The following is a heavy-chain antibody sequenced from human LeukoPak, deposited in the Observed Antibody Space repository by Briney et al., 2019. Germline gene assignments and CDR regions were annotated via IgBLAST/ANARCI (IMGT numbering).Heavy chain of an antibody. CDR3: ATALLGAFDI. CDR2: INDGNGNT. CDR1: GYTFTSYV. V-gene: IGHV1-3*03. Sequence: ASVKVSCKASGYTFTSYVMHWVRQAPGQRLEWMGCINDGNGNTKYSQEFQGRVTMTEDTSTDTAYMELSSLRSEDTAVYYCATALLGAFDIWGQGTMVTVSS. J-gene: IGHJ3*02. D-gene: IGHD2-15*01.